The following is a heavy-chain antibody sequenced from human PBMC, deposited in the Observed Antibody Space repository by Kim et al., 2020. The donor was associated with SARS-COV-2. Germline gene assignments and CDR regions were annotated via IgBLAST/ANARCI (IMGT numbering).Heavy chain of an antibody. J-gene: IGHJ4*02. CDR1: GFTFSSYS. D-gene: IGHD3-9*01. Sequence: GGSLRLSCAASGFTFSSYSMNWVRQAPGKGLEWVSSISSSSRYIYYADSLKGRFTISRDNAKNSLYLQMNSLRAEDTAVYYCARDPHYDIFTGYYFHWGQGTLVTVSS. V-gene: IGHV3-21*01. CDR3: ARDPHYDIFTGYYFH. CDR2: ISSSSRYI.